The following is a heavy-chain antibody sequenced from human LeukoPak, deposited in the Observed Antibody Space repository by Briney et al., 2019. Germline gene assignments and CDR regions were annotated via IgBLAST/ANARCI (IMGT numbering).Heavy chain of an antibody. CDR2: IYHSGST. CDR1: GGSISSSNW. CDR3: ARAGSGSYLYYFDY. Sequence: SGTLSLTRAVSGGSISSSNWWSWVRQPPGKGLEWIGEIYHSGSTNYNPSLKSRVTISVDKSKNQFSLKLSSVTAADTAVYYCARAGSGSYLYYFDYWGQGTLVTVSS. D-gene: IGHD1-26*01. V-gene: IGHV4-4*02. J-gene: IGHJ4*02.